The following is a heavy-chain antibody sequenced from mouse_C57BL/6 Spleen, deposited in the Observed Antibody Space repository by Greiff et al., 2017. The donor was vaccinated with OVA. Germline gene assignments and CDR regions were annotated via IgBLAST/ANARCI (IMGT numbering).Heavy chain of an antibody. CDR3: TRAYYSNRSWDY. CDR2: ISSGGDYI. CDR1: GFTFSSYV. D-gene: IGHD2-5*01. J-gene: IGHJ4*01. V-gene: IGHV5-9-1*02. Sequence: EVMLVESGEGLVKPGGSLKLSCAASGFTFSSYVMSWVRQTPEKRLEWVAYISSGGDYIYYADTVKGRFTISRDNARNTLYLQMSSLKSEDTAMYYCTRAYYSNRSWDYWGQGTSVTVSS.